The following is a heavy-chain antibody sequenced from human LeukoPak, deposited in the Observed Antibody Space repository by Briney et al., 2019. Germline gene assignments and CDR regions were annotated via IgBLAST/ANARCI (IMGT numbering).Heavy chain of an antibody. V-gene: IGHV3-7*01. CDR2: IKEDGSVK. CDR1: GFTFSDYW. CDR3: AEDRHPGSGSYSVFIYGAFDY. D-gene: IGHD3-10*01. Sequence: GGSLRLSCAASGFTFSDYWMNWVRQAPGKGLEWVANIKEDGSVKNYVDSVKGRFTIPRDNAKNSLCLQMNSLRAEDTAVYYCAEDRHPGSGSYSVFIYGAFDYWGQGTMVTVSS. J-gene: IGHJ3*01.